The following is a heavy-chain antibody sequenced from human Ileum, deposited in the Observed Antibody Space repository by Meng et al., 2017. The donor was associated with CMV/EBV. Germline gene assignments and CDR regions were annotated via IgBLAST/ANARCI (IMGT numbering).Heavy chain of an antibody. CDR1: GFTFSSYA. D-gene: IGHD2-2*01. Sequence: GESLKISCAASGFTFSSYAMHWVRQGPGKGLEWVSTISAGSRATYYADSVRGRFTISRDNSKNTLYLEMNSLRVEDTAVYSCARSGCSISGCHGGWFDPRGQGTLVTVSS. J-gene: IGHJ5*02. V-gene: IGHV3-23*01. CDR3: ARSGCSISGCHGGWFDP. CDR2: ISAGSRAT.